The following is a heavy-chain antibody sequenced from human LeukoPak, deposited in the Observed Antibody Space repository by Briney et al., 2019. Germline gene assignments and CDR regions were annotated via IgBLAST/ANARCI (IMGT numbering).Heavy chain of an antibody. CDR3: ARGLNSRSSGRRFDVFEI. CDR1: GGSISSSSYY. D-gene: IGHD6-6*01. J-gene: IGHJ3*02. Sequence: TSETLSLTCTVSGGSISSSSYYCSWIRQPPGKGLEWIGYVYNSGTTNDNPSLKSRVTISSDTSKNKFSLTLSSVTAADTAVYYCARGLNSRSSGRRFDVFEIWGQGTVVTVSS. V-gene: IGHV4-61*01. CDR2: VYNSGTT.